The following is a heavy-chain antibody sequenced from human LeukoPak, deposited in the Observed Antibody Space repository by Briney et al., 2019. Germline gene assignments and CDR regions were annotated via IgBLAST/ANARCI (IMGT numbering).Heavy chain of an antibody. CDR1: GFTFSSYA. V-gene: IGHV3-30*04. CDR3: AKDPWELLLYYYGMDV. D-gene: IGHD1-26*01. CDR2: ISYDGSNK. Sequence: GGSLRLPCAASGFTFSSYAMHWVRQAPGKGLEWVAVISYDGSNKYYADSVKGRFTISRDNSKNTLYLQMNSLRAEDTAVYYCAKDPWELLLYYYGMDVWGKGPRSPSPQ. J-gene: IGHJ6*01.